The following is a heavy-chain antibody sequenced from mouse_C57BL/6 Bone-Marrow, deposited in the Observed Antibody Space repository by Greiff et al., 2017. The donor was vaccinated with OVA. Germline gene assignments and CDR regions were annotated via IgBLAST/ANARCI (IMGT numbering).Heavy chain of an antibody. CDR2: ISSGGSYT. J-gene: IGHJ3*01. V-gene: IGHV5-6*01. CDR3: ARRGLWSLFAY. D-gene: IGHD1-1*02. CDR1: GFTFSSYG. Sequence: EVQLVESGGDLVKPGGSLKLSCAASGFTFSSYGMPWVRQTPDKRLEWVATISSGGSYTYYPDSVKGRFTISRDNAKNTLYLQMSSLRSEDTAMYYCARRGLWSLFAYWGQGTLVTVSA.